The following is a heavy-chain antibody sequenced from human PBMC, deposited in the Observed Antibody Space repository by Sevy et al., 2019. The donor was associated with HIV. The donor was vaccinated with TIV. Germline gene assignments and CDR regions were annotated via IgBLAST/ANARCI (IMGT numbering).Heavy chain of an antibody. D-gene: IGHD6-13*01. Sequence: GGSLSLSCVASGFTLNSYWMSWVRQAPGKGLEWVANIKQDGSVKYYVDTVKGRFIISRDNARNLLYLQMNSLRVEDTALYYCVRAIAADGSFWGQGTLVTVSS. CDR3: VRAIAADGSF. CDR2: IKQDGSVK. J-gene: IGHJ4*02. V-gene: IGHV3-7*01. CDR1: GFTLNSYW.